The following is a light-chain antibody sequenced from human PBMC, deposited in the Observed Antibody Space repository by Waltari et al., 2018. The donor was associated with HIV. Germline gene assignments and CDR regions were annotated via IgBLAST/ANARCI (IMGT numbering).Light chain of an antibody. Sequence: QAVLTQQPSVSGAPGKSVSISCSGSDSNIGSHPVNWYQQLPGMAPRLRIYDTITRHPGVPERFSSARSGASVSLTIRGLQFEDEATYFCETWDENLIGVFGGGTHLTVL. CDR2: DTI. J-gene: IGLJ3*02. V-gene: IGLV1-44*01. CDR3: ETWDENLIGV. CDR1: DSNIGSHP.